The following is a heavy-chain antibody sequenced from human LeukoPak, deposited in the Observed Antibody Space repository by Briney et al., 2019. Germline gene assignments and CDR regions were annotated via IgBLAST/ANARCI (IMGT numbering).Heavy chain of an antibody. V-gene: IGHV4-39*07. Sequence: PSETLSLTCTVSGVFINSNTYSWGWIRQPPGKGLEWIGSIYYSGSTYYNPSLKSRVTMSVYTSKNQFSLKLSSVTAADTAVYYCARDGRGHSGYDSPHYWGQGTLVTVSS. CDR2: IYYSGST. CDR3: ARDGRGHSGYDSPHY. J-gene: IGHJ4*02. CDR1: GVFINSNTYS. D-gene: IGHD5-12*01.